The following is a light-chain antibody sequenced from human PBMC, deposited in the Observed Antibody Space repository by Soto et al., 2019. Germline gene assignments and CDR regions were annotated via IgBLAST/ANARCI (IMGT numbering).Light chain of an antibody. V-gene: IGKV3-15*01. Sequence: EIVMTQSPATLSVSPGERATLSCRASQSVSSNLAWYQQKPGQAPRRLIYGASTRATGIPARFSGSGSGTEFTLTISRLQSEDFAVYYCQQYNNWWTFGQGTKVEIK. CDR1: QSVSSN. CDR3: QQYNNWWT. J-gene: IGKJ1*01. CDR2: GAS.